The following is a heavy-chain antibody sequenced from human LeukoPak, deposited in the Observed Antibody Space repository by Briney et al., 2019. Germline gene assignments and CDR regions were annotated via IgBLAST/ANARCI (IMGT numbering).Heavy chain of an antibody. J-gene: IGHJ5*02. CDR2: IYTSGST. V-gene: IGHV4-61*02. CDR3: AKVGIQQLVFGWFDP. D-gene: IGHD6-13*01. CDR1: GGSISSGSYY. Sequence: PSQILSLTCTVSGGSISSGSYYWSWIRQPAGKGLEWIGRIYTSGSTNYNPSLKSRVTISVDTSKNQFSLKLSSVTAADTAVYYCAKVGIQQLVFGWFDPWGQGTLVTVSS.